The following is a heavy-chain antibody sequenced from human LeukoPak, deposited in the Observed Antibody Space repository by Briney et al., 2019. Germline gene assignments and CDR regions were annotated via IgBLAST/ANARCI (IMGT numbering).Heavy chain of an antibody. V-gene: IGHV3-53*01. CDR3: ARAIALAGIFDY. Sequence: PGGSLRLSCVASGFPFSSYWMTWVRQAPGKGLEWVSVIYSGGSTYYADSVKGRFTISRDNSKNTLYLQMNSLRAEDTAVYYCARAIALAGIFDYWGQGTLVTVSS. CDR1: GFPFSSYW. D-gene: IGHD6-19*01. J-gene: IGHJ4*02. CDR2: IYSGGST.